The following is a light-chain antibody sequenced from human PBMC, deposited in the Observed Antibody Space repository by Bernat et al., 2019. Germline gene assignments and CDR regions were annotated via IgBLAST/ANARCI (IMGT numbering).Light chain of an antibody. J-gene: IGKJ3*01. V-gene: IGKV3-20*01. CDR3: QQYGSIPFT. Sequence: EVVLTQFPGTLSLSPGERASLSCRASQSVGTNYLAWCQQKPGQPPRLLISGTSRRATGNPVRFSGGGSGTDFTLTISRLEPEDFAVYYCQQYGSIPFTFGPGTKVDIK. CDR1: QSVGTNY. CDR2: GTS.